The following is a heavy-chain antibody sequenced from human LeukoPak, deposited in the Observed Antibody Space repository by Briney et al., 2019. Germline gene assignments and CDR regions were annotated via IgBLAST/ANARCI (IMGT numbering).Heavy chain of an antibody. CDR2: ISSSSSTI. J-gene: IGHJ3*02. Sequence: GGSLRLSCTVSGFTVSSNSMNWVRQAPGKGLEWVSYISSSSSTIYYADSVKGRFTISRDNAKNSLYLQMNSLRAEDTAVYYCARDSRVYFAFDIWGQGTMVTVSS. V-gene: IGHV3-48*01. D-gene: IGHD6-13*01. CDR1: GFTVSSNS. CDR3: ARDSRVYFAFDI.